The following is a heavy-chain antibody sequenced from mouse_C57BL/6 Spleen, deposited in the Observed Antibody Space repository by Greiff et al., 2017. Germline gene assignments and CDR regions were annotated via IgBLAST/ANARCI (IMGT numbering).Heavy chain of an antibody. Sequence: EVMLVESGGGLAQPGGSLKLSCAASGFTFSDYYMYWVRQTPEKRLEWVAYISNGGGSTYYPDTVKGRFTISRDNAKNTLYLQMSRLKSEDTAMYYCARAGGYGSSYENWFAYWGQGTLVTVSA. CDR1: GFTFSDYY. D-gene: IGHD1-1*01. V-gene: IGHV5-12*01. J-gene: IGHJ3*01. CDR2: ISNGGGST. CDR3: ARAGGYGSSYENWFAY.